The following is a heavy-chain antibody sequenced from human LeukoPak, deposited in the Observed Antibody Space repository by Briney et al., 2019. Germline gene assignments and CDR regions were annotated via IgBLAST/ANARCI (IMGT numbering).Heavy chain of an antibody. V-gene: IGHV3-66*02. J-gene: IGHJ4*02. CDR2: IYSGGST. D-gene: IGHD3-3*01. CDR3: ARVSSDTGFWSGSVYYFDY. Sequence: GGSPRLSCAASGFTVSSNYMSWVRQAPGKGLEWVSVIYSGGSTYYADSVKGRFTISRDNSKNTLYLQMNSLRAEDTAVYYCARVSSDTGFWSGSVYYFDYWGQGSLVTVSS. CDR1: GFTVSSNY.